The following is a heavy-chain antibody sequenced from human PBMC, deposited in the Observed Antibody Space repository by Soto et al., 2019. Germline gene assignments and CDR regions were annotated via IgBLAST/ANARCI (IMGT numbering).Heavy chain of an antibody. Sequence: QVQLQESGPGLVKPSGTLSLTCAVSGGSISSDYWWTWVRQPPGKGLEWIAEMYHSGSTNYNPSLKSRVTISVDKSKNQISLKLSSVTAADTAVYYCARVLSSGWSRFGYWGQGTLVTVSS. CDR3: ARVLSSGWSRFGY. D-gene: IGHD6-19*01. CDR2: MYHSGST. V-gene: IGHV4-4*02. J-gene: IGHJ4*02. CDR1: GGSISSDYW.